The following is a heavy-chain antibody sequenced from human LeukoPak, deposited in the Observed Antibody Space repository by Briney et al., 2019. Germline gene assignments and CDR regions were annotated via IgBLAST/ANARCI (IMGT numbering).Heavy chain of an antibody. V-gene: IGHV4-34*01. Sequence: SETLSLTCAVSGVSFNDYYWSWVRQTPGKGLEWIGEINHSGYTNDSPSLKSRVTLSIDTSRKQFSLNLRSVTVADTGIYYCTRMASGHDYWGQGTLVTVSS. CDR1: GVSFNDYY. CDR3: TRMASGHDY. D-gene: IGHD3-10*01. J-gene: IGHJ4*02. CDR2: INHSGYT.